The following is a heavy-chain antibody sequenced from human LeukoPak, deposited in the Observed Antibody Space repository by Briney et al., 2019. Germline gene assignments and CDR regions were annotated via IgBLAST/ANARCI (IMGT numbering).Heavy chain of an antibody. V-gene: IGHV3-23*01. CDR3: ARLAAGYWYFDL. Sequence: PGASLRLSCAASGFTFSNYAMSWVRQAPGKGLEWVSLMYGGGATSYAESVKGRFTLSRDNSKNTLFFEMNSLRAEDTAVYYCARLAAGYWYFDLWGRGTLVTVSS. CDR1: GFTFSNYA. J-gene: IGHJ2*01. D-gene: IGHD3-22*01. CDR2: MYGGGAT.